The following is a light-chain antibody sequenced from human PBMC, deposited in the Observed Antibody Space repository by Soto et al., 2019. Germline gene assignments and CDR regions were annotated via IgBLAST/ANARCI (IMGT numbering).Light chain of an antibody. CDR2: GAS. V-gene: IGKV3-20*01. CDR1: QTTNNNY. CDR3: QQYGSSIT. Sequence: IVLTQSPGTLSLSPGERATLSCRASQTTNNNYLAWYQQKPGRAPRLVIYGASSRATGIPDRFSGSGSGADFTLTISRLEPEDFAVYYCQQYGSSITFGQGTRLEIK. J-gene: IGKJ5*01.